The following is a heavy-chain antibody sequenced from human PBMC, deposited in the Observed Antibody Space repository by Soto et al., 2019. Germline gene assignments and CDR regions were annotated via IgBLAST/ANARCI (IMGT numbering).Heavy chain of an antibody. D-gene: IGHD3-10*01. V-gene: IGHV3-33*01. CDR1: GFTFSSYG. CDR2: IWYDGSNK. CDR3: ARVIPGSVGGTGNFDY. Sequence: QVQLVESGGGVVQPGRSLRLSCAASGFTFSSYGMHWVRQAPGKGLEWVAVIWYDGSNKYYADSVKDRITISRDNSKNTLYLQMNSLRAEDTAVYYCARVIPGSVGGTGNFDYWGQGTLVTVSS. J-gene: IGHJ4*02.